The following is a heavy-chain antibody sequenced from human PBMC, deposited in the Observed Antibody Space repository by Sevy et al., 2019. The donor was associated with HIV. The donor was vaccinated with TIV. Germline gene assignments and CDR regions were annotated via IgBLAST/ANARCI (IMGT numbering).Heavy chain of an antibody. V-gene: IGHV3-30*04. CDR3: ARDRGELLSSAFDY. CDR1: GFTFSDYA. D-gene: IGHD1-26*01. J-gene: IGHJ4*02. CDR2: ISYDGRNNK. Sequence: GGSLRLSCAASGFTFSDYAMHWVRQAPGKGLEWVAVISYDGRNNKYNADSVKGRFTISRDNSKNTLYLQMKSLRAEDTAIYYCARDRGELLSSAFDYWGQGTLVTVSS.